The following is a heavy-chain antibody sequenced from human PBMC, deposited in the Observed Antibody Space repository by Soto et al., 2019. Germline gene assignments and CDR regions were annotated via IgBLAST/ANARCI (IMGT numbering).Heavy chain of an antibody. V-gene: IGHV4-39*01. CDR1: GGSISSSSYY. D-gene: IGHD4-17*01. CDR3: ARHPLRRRAGGDY. J-gene: IGHJ4*02. Sequence: QLQLQESGPGLVKPSETLSLTCTVSGGSISSSSYYWGWIRQPPGKGLAWIGSIYYSGSTYYNPSLKSRVTISVDTSKNQFSLKLSSVTAADTAVYYCARHPLRRRAGGDYWGQGTLVTVSS. CDR2: IYYSGST.